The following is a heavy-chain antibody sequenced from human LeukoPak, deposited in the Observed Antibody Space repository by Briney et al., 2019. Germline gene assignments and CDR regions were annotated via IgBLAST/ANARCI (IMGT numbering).Heavy chain of an antibody. V-gene: IGHV4-59*01. CDR3: ARGGRLLRFLEWPD. CDR1: GGSISSYY. Sequence: PSETLSLTCTVSGGSISSYYWSWIRQPPGKGLEGIRYIYYSGSTNYNPSLKSRVTISVDTSKNQFSLKLSSVTAADTAVYYCARGGRLLRFLEWPDWGQGTLVTVSS. CDR2: IYYSGST. J-gene: IGHJ4*02. D-gene: IGHD3-3*01.